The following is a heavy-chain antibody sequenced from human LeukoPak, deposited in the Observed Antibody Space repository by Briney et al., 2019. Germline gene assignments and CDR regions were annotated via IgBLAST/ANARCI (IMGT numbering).Heavy chain of an antibody. CDR2: ISGSSSTI. V-gene: IGHV3-48*02. Sequence: GRSLRLSCAASGFSFRTYSMNWVRQAPGKGLEWVSYISGSSSTIYYADSVKGRFTISRDNAKNSLYLQMNSLRDEDTAVYYCARGVLLDDYWGQGTLVTVSS. D-gene: IGHD3-10*01. CDR1: GFSFRTYS. J-gene: IGHJ4*02. CDR3: ARGVLLDDY.